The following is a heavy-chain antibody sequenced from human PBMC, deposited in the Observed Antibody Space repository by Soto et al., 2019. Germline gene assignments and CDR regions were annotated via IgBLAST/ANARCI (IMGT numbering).Heavy chain of an antibody. V-gene: IGHV3-48*02. Sequence: EVQLVESGGGLVQPGGSLRLSCAASGFTFSNSGMNWVRQAPGKGLEWVAYISSSSSTIRYADSVKGRFTISRDNAKNSLFLQMNILRDEDTAVYYCARDRGGAGATDYWGQGTLVTVSS. D-gene: IGHD1-26*01. CDR3: ARDRGGAGATDY. J-gene: IGHJ4*02. CDR1: GFTFSNSG. CDR2: ISSSSSTI.